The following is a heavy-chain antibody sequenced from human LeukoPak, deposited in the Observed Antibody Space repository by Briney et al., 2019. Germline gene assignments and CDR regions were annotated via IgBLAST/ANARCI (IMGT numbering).Heavy chain of an antibody. D-gene: IGHD6-13*01. J-gene: IGHJ4*02. Sequence: SETLSLICTVSGGSISSYYWSWIRQPPGKGLEWIGYIYYSGSTNYNPSLKSRVTISVDTSKNQFSLKLSSVTAADTAVYYCARDRGYSSSPFDYWGQGTLVTVSS. CDR1: GGSISSYY. CDR3: ARDRGYSSSPFDY. V-gene: IGHV4-59*01. CDR2: IYYSGST.